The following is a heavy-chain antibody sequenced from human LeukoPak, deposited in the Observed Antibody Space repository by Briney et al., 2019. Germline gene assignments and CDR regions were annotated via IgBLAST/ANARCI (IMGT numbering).Heavy chain of an antibody. Sequence: SETLSLTCTVSGYSISSGYYWGWIRQPPGKGLEWIGSISHSGSTYYNPSLKSRVTISVDTSKNQFSLKLSSVTAADTAVYYCARVIGRVVAATRYFDYWGQGTLVTVSS. D-gene: IGHD2-15*01. V-gene: IGHV4-38-2*02. J-gene: IGHJ4*02. CDR3: ARVIGRVVAATRYFDY. CDR1: GYSISSGYY. CDR2: ISHSGST.